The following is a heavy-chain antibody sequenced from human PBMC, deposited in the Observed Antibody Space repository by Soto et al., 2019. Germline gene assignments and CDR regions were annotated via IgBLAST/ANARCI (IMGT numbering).Heavy chain of an antibody. V-gene: IGHV3-30*18. Sequence: VGSLRLSCAASGFTFSSYGMHWVRQAPGKGLEWVAVISYDGSNKYYADSVKGRFTISRDNSKNTLYLQMNSLRAEDTAVYYCAKDGGNLPFLEWLLVGNWGQGTLVTVSS. D-gene: IGHD3-3*01. CDR1: GFTFSSYG. J-gene: IGHJ4*02. CDR2: ISYDGSNK. CDR3: AKDGGNLPFLEWLLVGN.